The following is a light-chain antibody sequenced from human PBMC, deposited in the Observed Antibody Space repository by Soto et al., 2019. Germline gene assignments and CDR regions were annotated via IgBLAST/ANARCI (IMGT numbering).Light chain of an antibody. V-gene: IGLV2-23*02. Sequence: QSALTQPASVSGSPGQSITISCTGTSSDIGAYNLVSWYQQHLGKAPKLIIYEATKRPSGISNRFSGSKSGNTASLTISGLQAEDEAAYHCCSYAGSYAFVVFGGGTKVTVL. CDR3: CSYAGSYAFVV. J-gene: IGLJ2*01. CDR1: SSDIGAYNL. CDR2: EAT.